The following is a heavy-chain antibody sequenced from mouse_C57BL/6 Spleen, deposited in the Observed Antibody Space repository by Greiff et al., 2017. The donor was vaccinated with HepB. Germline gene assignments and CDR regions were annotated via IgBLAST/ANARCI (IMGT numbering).Heavy chain of an antibody. J-gene: IGHJ3*01. D-gene: IGHD1-1*01. CDR3: ARAYYGSSYEAWFAY. CDR1: GYSFTGYF. V-gene: IGHV1-20*01. Sequence: VQLQQSGPELVKPGDSVKISCKASGYSFTGYFMNWVMQSHGQSLEWIGRINPYNGDTFYNQKFKGKATLTVDKSSSTANMELRSLTSEDSAVYYCARAYYGSSYEAWFAYWGQGTLVTVSA. CDR2: INPYNGDT.